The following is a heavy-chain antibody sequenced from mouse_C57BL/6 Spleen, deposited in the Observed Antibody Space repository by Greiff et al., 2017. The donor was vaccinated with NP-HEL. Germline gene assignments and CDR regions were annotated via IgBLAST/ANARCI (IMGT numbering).Heavy chain of an antibody. V-gene: IGHV1-15*01. J-gene: IGHJ4*01. CDR1: GYTFTDYE. D-gene: IGHD1-1*01. CDR3: TRHPYYYGSSPLGYAMDY. CDR2: IDPETGGT. Sequence: QVQLQQSGAELVRPGASVTLSCKASGYTFTDYEMHWVKQTPVHVLEWIGAIDPETGGTAYNQKFKGKALLTADKSSSTAYMELRSLTSEDSAVYYCTRHPYYYGSSPLGYAMDYWGQGTSVTVSS.